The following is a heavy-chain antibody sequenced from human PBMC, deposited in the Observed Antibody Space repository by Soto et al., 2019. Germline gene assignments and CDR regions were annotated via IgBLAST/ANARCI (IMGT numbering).Heavy chain of an antibody. J-gene: IGHJ4*02. V-gene: IGHV1-2*02. D-gene: IGHD6-13*01. CDR3: ARADSWNFVY. Sequence: QVQLVQSGAEVKKPGASVKVSCKVSGYTFIGYYMHWVRQAPGQGLEWMGWINPNSGDTKYGQNFQGRVTMTRDKSINTAYMELSSLTSDDTAVYYCARADSWNFVYWGQGTLVTVSS. CDR1: GYTFIGYY. CDR2: INPNSGDT.